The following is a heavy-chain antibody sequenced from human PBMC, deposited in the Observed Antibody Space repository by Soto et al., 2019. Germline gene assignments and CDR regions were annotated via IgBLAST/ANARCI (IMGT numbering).Heavy chain of an antibody. D-gene: IGHD3-10*01. J-gene: IGHJ3*02. V-gene: IGHV3-9*01. Sequence: PGGSLRLSCAASGFTFDDYAMHWVRQAPGKGLEWVSGISWNSGSIGYADSVKGRFTISRDNAKNSLYLQMNSLRAEDTALYYCAKGHSMTIARIDLTHDAFDIWGQGTMVTVSS. CDR1: GFTFDDYA. CDR3: AKGHSMTIARIDLTHDAFDI. CDR2: ISWNSGSI.